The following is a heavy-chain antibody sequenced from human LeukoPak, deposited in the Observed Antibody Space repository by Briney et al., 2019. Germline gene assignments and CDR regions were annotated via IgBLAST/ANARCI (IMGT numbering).Heavy chain of an antibody. V-gene: IGHV1-2*02. D-gene: IGHD6-19*01. Sequence: GASVKVSCKASGYTFTGYYMHWVRQAPGQGLEWMGWINPNSGGTNYAQKFQGRVTMTRDTSISTAYMELSRLRSDDTAVYYCARDPGLQCLGLGYFDYWGQGTLVTVSS. J-gene: IGHJ4*02. CDR2: INPNSGGT. CDR3: ARDPGLQCLGLGYFDY. CDR1: GYTFTGYY.